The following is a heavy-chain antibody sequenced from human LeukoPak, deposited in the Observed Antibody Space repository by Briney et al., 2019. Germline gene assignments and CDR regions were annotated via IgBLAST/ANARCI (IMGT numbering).Heavy chain of an antibody. D-gene: IGHD1-26*01. CDR2: IYPGDSDA. CDR1: GYTFTSYW. J-gene: IGHJ4*02. V-gene: IGHV5-51*01. CDR3: ARRRDLYSGSYYPFDY. Sequence: GESLKISCNGSGYTFTSYWIGWVRQMPGKGLEWRGIIYPGDSDARYSPSFQGQVTISADKSISTAYLQWSSLKASDTAMYYCARRRDLYSGSYYPFDYWGQGTLVTVSS.